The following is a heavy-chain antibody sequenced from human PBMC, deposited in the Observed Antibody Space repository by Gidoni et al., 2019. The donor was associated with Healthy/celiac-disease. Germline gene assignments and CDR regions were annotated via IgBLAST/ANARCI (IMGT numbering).Heavy chain of an antibody. D-gene: IGHD3-10*01. V-gene: IGHV1-69*06. CDR1: GGTVSSYA. J-gene: IGHJ4*02. CDR2: IIPVFGTA. CDR3: ARGGVDSHKRFDY. Sequence: VQLVQSGAVVKKPGASVQASCKASGGTVSSYAISWLRQAPGQGLEWMGGIIPVFGTATYAQKFQGRVTITADKSTSTAYMELSSLRSEDTDVYYCARGGVDSHKRFDYWGQGTLVTVSS.